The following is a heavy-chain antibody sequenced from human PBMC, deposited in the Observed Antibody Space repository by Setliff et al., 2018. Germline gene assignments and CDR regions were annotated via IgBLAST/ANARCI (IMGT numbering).Heavy chain of an antibody. CDR3: AKELWPDTRYYYMDL. CDR1: GFSISGRW. J-gene: IGHJ6*03. Sequence: GGSLRLSCAASGFSISGRWMSWVRQAPGKGLEWVANIKEDGSEQYYVDSVWGRFSISRDNARNSVFLQMNSLRGEDTAVYYCAKELWPDTRYYYMDLWGKGTTVTVSS. CDR2: IKEDGSEQ. V-gene: IGHV3-7*03. D-gene: IGHD3-10*01.